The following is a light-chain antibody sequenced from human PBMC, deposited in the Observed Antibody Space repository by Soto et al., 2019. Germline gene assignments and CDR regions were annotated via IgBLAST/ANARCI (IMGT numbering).Light chain of an antibody. CDR1: SGSIASNY. CDR2: EDN. Sequence: NFMLTQPHSVSESPGKTVTISCTRSSGSIASNYVQWYQQRPGSSPPTVIYEDNQRPSGVPDRFSGSIDSSSNSASLTISGLNTEDEADYYCQSYDSNNQVFGGGTKLTVL. CDR3: QSYDSNNQV. V-gene: IGLV6-57*01. J-gene: IGLJ2*01.